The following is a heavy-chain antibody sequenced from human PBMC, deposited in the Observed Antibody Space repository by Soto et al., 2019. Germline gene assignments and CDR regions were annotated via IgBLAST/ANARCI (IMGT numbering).Heavy chain of an antibody. D-gene: IGHD3-10*01. J-gene: IGHJ4*02. CDR2: INPSGGST. V-gene: IGHV1-46*01. CDR1: GYTFTSYY. CDR3: ARDVAGVLWFGELLSSLSY. Sequence: ASVKVSCKASGYTFTSYYMHWVRQAPGQGLEWMGIINPSGGSTSYAQKFQGRVTMTRDTSTSTVYMELSSLRSEDTAVYYCARDVAGVLWFGELLSSLSYWGQGTLVTVSS.